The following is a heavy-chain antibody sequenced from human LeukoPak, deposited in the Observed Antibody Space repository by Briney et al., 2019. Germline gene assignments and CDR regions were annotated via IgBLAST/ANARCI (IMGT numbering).Heavy chain of an antibody. V-gene: IGHV1-8*03. Sequence: VASVKVSCKASGYTFTSYDINWVRQATGQGREWMGWMNPNSGNTGYAQKFQGRVTITRNTAISTAYMELSSLRSEDTAVYYCARDPSGRWLQSRDAFDIWGQGTMVTVSS. D-gene: IGHD5-24*01. CDR1: GYTFTSYD. CDR3: ARDPSGRWLQSRDAFDI. J-gene: IGHJ3*02. CDR2: MNPNSGNT.